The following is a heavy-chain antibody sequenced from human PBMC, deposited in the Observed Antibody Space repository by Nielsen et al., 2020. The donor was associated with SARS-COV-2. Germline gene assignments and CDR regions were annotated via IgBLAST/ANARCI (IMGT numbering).Heavy chain of an antibody. J-gene: IGHJ2*01. Sequence: GESLKISCAVSGFTFSDYYMSWIRQAPGKGLEWVAQMSGSSSYIHYADSVKGRYTISKDSAKNSLYLQMNSLRAEDTAVYYCARVAGTPPVSYSYFDLWGRGTLVTVSS. CDR1: GFTFSDYY. CDR3: ARVAGTPPVSYSYFDL. CDR2: MSGSSSYI. V-gene: IGHV3-11*05. D-gene: IGHD6-19*01.